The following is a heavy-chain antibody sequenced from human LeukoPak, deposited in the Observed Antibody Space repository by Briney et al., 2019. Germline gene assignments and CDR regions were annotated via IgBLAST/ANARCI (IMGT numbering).Heavy chain of an antibody. D-gene: IGHD3-16*01. Sequence: SQTLSLTCAVSSGSISSGVYYWTWIRQHPGKGLEWIGYIYYSGSTNYNPSLKSRVTISVDTSKNQFSLKLSSVTAADTAVYYCARRGRFGGRDGGEGFDLWGQGTMVTVSS. V-gene: IGHV4-31*11. CDR2: IYYSGST. CDR1: SGSISSGVYY. J-gene: IGHJ3*01. CDR3: ARRGRFGGRDGGEGFDL.